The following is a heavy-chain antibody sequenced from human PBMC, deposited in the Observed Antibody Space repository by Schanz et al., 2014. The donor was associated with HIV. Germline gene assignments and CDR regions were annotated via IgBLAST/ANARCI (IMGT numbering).Heavy chain of an antibody. J-gene: IGHJ4*02. Sequence: QVQLHQWGAGLLKPSETLSLTCAVYGGSFSAYYWSWIRQPPGKGLEWIGEINHRGITNYNPSLESRVTISMDTSKNKFSRKLNSATAADTATYYCARGPWAGSGSYPLDYWGQGTLVTVSS. D-gene: IGHD3-10*01. CDR1: GGSFSAYY. CDR2: INHRGIT. CDR3: ARGPWAGSGSYPLDY. V-gene: IGHV4-34*01.